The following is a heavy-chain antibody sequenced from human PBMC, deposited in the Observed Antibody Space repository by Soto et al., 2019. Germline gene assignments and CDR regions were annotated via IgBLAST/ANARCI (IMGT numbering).Heavy chain of an antibody. D-gene: IGHD3-22*01. J-gene: IGHJ4*02. V-gene: IGHV5-51*01. CDR1: GYSFTNYW. Sequence: GESLKISCKGSGYSFTNYWIGWVRQKPGKGLEWMGTIFPGDSDTRYSPSFQGQVTISADKSTSTAYLQWSGLEASDTAMYYCARTYYDSSGYPMDWGQGTLVTVSS. CDR3: ARTYYDSSGYPMD. CDR2: IFPGDSDT.